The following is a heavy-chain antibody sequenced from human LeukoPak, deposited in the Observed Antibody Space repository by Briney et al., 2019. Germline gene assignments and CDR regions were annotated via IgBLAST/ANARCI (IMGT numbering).Heavy chain of an antibody. J-gene: IGHJ4*02. CDR1: GFIFSSYA. D-gene: IGHD2-2*01. CDR3: AKDLAAMPDFDY. Sequence: GGSLRLSCAASGFIFSSYAMSWVRQAPGKGLEWVSAISGSGGSTYYADSVKGRFTISRDNSKNTLYLQMNSLRAEDTAVYYCAKDLAAMPDFDYWGQGTLVIVSS. CDR2: ISGSGGST. V-gene: IGHV3-23*01.